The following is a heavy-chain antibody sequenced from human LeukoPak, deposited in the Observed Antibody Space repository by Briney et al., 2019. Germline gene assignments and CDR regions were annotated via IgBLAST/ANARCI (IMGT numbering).Heavy chain of an antibody. CDR2: ISYDGSNK. CDR3: ARGAAAGYMDV. CDR1: GFTFSSYA. D-gene: IGHD6-13*01. V-gene: IGHV3-30*04. J-gene: IGHJ6*03. Sequence: GGSLRLSCAASGFTFSSYAMHWVRQAPGKGLEWVAVISYDGSNKYYADSVKGRFTISRDNSKNTLYLQMNSLRAEDTAVYYCARGAAAGYMDVWGKGTTVTVSS.